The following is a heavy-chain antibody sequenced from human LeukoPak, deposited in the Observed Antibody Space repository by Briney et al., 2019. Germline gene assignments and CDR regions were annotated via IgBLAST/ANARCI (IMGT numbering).Heavy chain of an antibody. J-gene: IGHJ6*02. D-gene: IGHD3-3*01. V-gene: IGHV4-59*08. CDR3: ARHSPTYYDFWSGYYPSGHYYGMAV. CDR1: GGFISSYY. Sequence: SETLPLTCTGSGGFISSYYWSWLRQPPGKGLEWIGYIYYSGSTNYNPSLKSRVTISVDTSKNQFSLKLSSVTAADTAVYYCARHSPTYYDFWSGYYPSGHYYGMAVWGQGTTVTVSS. CDR2: IYYSGST.